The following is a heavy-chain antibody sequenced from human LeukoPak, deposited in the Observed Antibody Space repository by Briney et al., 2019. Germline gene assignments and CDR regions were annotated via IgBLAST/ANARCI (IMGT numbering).Heavy chain of an antibody. CDR1: EFTDSGYY. V-gene: IGHV3-53*01. Sequence: GGSLRLSCEASEFTDSGYYMSWVRQPPGKGLAGVSFIYSDGSTYYVDSVKGRFTSSRDNSRNTLYLQMNSLSPEDTAVYDCTTTRGRSFDYWGQGTLVTVSS. CDR2: IYSDGST. D-gene: IGHD1-26*01. J-gene: IGHJ4*02. CDR3: TTTRGRSFDY.